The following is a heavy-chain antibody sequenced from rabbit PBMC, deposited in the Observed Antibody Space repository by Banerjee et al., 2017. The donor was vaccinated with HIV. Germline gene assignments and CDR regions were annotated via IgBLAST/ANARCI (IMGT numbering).Heavy chain of an antibody. V-gene: IGHV1S45*01. Sequence: QEQLEESGGDLVKPEGSLTLTCTASGFSFSGSYWICWVRQAPGKGLEWIACIYAGSSGSTYYASWAKGRFTISKTSSTTVTLQMTSLTAADTATYFCARDPASSRGLWGQGTLVTVS. J-gene: IGHJ3*01. D-gene: IGHD1-1*01. CDR1: GFSFSGSYW. CDR3: ARDPASSRGL. CDR2: IYAGSSGST.